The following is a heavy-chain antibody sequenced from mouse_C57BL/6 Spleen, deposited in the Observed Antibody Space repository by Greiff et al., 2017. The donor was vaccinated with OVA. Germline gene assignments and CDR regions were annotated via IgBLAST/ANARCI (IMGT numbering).Heavy chain of an antibody. CDR1: GYAFSSSW. CDR3: ARQETTVEGWDY. V-gene: IGHV1-82*01. J-gene: IGHJ2*01. CDR2: IYPGAGVT. D-gene: IGHD1-1*01. Sequence: QVQLQQSGPELVKPGASVKISCKASGYAFSSSWMNWVKPRPGQGLAWIGRIYPGAGVTPYNGKFKGKATLTADKSSSTAYMQLSSLTSEDAAVYFGARQETTVEGWDYWGQGTTLTVSS.